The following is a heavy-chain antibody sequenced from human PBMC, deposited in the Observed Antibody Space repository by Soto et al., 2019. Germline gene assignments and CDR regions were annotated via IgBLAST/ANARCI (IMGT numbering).Heavy chain of an antibody. J-gene: IGHJ6*04. CDR3: GGGEEWPTPSPPRYYYFGWAV. V-gene: IGHV1-69*12. CDR2: IIPIFGTA. CDR1: GGTFSSYA. D-gene: IGHD3-16*01. Sequence: QVQLVQSGAEVKKPGSSVKVSCKASGGTFSSYAISWVRQAPGQGLEWMGGIIPIFGTANYAQKFQGRVTFPGKEPPSSPYWGRSALDPEAPAVFSWGGGEEWPTPSPPRYYYFGWAVGGKGTTVTFPS.